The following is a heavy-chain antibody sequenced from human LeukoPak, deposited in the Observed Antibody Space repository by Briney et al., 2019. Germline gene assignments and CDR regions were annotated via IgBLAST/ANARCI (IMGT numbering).Heavy chain of an antibody. V-gene: IGHV3-23*01. D-gene: IGHD1-26*01. J-gene: IGHJ4*02. CDR3: AKAMGVVGAPLDY. Sequence: GGSLRLSCAASGFTFSSYAMSWARQAPGKGLEWVSAISGSGGSTYYADSVKGRFTISRDNSKNTLYLQMNSLRAEDTAVYYCAKAMGVVGAPLDYWGQGTLVTVSS. CDR2: ISGSGGST. CDR1: GFTFSSYA.